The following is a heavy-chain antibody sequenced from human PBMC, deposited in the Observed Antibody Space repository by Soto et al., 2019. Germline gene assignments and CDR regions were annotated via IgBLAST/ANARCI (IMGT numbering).Heavy chain of an antibody. CDR3: ARLCKKGYGYYYYYGMDV. D-gene: IGHD5-12*01. CDR2: IYYSGST. Sequence: NPSETLSLTCTVSGGSISSSSYYWGWIRQPPGKGLEWIGSIYYSGSTYYNPSLKSRVTISVDTSKNQFSLKLSSVTAADTAVYYCARLCKKGYGYYYYYGMDVWGQGTTVTVSS. J-gene: IGHJ6*02. V-gene: IGHV4-39*01. CDR1: GGSISSSSYY.